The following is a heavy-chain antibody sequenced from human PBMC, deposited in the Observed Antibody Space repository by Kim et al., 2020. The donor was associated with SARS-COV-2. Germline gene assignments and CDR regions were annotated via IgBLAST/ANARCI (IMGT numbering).Heavy chain of an antibody. D-gene: IGHD4-17*01. V-gene: IGHV6-1*01. CDR2: TYYRSKWSN. CDR3: ARERDYGGNSADFDY. Sequence: SQTLSLTCAISGDSVSSNSAAWNWIRQSPSRGLEWLGRTYYRSKWSNDYAVSVRSRITINPDTSKNQFSLQLNSVTPEDMAVYYCARERDYGGNSADFDYWGQGTLLTVSS. J-gene: IGHJ4*02. CDR1: GDSVSSNSAA.